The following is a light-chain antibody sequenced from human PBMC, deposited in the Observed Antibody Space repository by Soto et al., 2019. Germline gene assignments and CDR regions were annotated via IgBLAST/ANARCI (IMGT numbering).Light chain of an antibody. CDR1: HSINSW. V-gene: IGKV1-5*03. Sequence: DTPMTQSPSTLSASVGDRVTITCRASHSINSWLAWYQQKPGKAPNLLIHRASTLQSGVPSRFSGSGSGTEFTLTITGLQPDDFASYYCQHYNTFPYTFGQGTKLEIK. CDR3: QHYNTFPYT. CDR2: RAS. J-gene: IGKJ2*01.